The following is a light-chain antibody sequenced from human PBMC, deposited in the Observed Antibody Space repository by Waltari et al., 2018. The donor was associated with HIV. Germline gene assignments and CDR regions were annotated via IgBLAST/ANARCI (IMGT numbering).Light chain of an antibody. J-gene: IGKJ4*01. CDR1: QVIKNF. V-gene: IGKV1-16*02. CDR3: QQFFSYPLT. Sequence: IQMTQSPSSLSASVGDTVAIPCRASQVIKNFLAWFQQRPGQAPRSLIYSTSTVQSGVPSKFGGSGSGTNYTLTISNLQPEDVATYYCQQFFSYPLTFGGGTKVEIK. CDR2: STS.